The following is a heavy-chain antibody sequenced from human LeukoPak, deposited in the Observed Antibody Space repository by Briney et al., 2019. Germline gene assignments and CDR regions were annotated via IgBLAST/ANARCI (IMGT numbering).Heavy chain of an antibody. CDR1: GGSISSGGYY. CDR3: APLRDGSGSYESP. V-gene: IGHV4-31*03. Sequence: TSETLSLTCTVSGGSISSGGYYWSWIRQHPGKGLEWIGYIYYSGSTYYNPSLKSRVTISVDTSKNQFSLKLSSVTAADTAVYYCAPLRDGSGSYESPWGQGTLVTVSS. CDR2: IYYSGST. J-gene: IGHJ5*02. D-gene: IGHD3-10*01.